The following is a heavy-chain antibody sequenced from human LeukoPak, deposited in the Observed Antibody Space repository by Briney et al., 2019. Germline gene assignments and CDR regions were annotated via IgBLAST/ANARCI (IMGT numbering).Heavy chain of an antibody. D-gene: IGHD6-13*01. CDR1: GGSISRGGYY. J-gene: IGHJ4*02. V-gene: IGHV4-31*03. Sequence: PSETLSLTCTVSGGSISRGGYYWNWIRQHPREGLEWIGYFYYSRTTSYNPSLKSRATISVDTSNNQFSLKLSSVTAAATAVYYCARVRRIAAAGTFDYWGQGTLVTVSS. CDR2: FYYSRTT. CDR3: ARVRRIAAAGTFDY.